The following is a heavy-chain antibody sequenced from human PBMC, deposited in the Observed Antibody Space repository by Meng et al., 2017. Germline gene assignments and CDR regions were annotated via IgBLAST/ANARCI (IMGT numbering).Heavy chain of an antibody. Sequence: QVPLQQWGAGRLKPSETLPLTCVVSGGSFSDYYWSWIRQPPGKGLEWIGEINHSGSTNYNPSLESRATISVDTSQNNLSLKLSSVTAADSAVYYCARGPTTMAHDFDYWGQGTLVTVSS. J-gene: IGHJ4*02. CDR1: GGSFSDYY. D-gene: IGHD4-11*01. CDR3: ARGPTTMAHDFDY. V-gene: IGHV4-34*01. CDR2: INHSGST.